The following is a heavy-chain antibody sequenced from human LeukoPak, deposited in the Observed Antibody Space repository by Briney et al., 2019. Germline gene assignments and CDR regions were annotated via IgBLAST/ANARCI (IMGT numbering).Heavy chain of an antibody. CDR1: GFTFSNYN. J-gene: IGHJ6*02. Sequence: GGSLRLSCAASGFTFSNYNMDWVRQAPGKGLEWVSYISYSSSTMYYADSVKGRFTISRDNAKKSLHLQMNSLRDEDTAVYYCARELSMDVWGQGTTVTVSS. CDR2: ISYSSSTM. CDR3: ARELSMDV. V-gene: IGHV3-48*02.